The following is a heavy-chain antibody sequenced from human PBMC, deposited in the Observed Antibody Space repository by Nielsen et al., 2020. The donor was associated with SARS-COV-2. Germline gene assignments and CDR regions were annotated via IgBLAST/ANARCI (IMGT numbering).Heavy chain of an antibody. CDR2: ISGSGGST. CDR1: GFTFSSYA. V-gene: IGHV3-23*01. Sequence: GESLKISCAASGFTFSSYAMSWVHHAPGKGLEWVSAISGSGGSTYYADSVKGRFTISRDNSKNTLYLQMNSLRAENTAVYYCAKDLASGSYYRGNYYYYMDVWGKATTVTVSS. J-gene: IGHJ6*03. D-gene: IGHD1-26*01. CDR3: AKDLASGSYYRGNYYYYMDV.